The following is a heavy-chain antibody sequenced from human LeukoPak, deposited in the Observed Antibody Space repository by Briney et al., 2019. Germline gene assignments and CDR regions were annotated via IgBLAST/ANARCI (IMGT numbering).Heavy chain of an antibody. CDR2: INHSGST. CDR3: ASRLMIAVAASGRSDYFHY. CDR1: GGSFSGYS. V-gene: IGHV4-34*01. J-gene: IGHJ4*02. Sequence: PSETLSLTCAIYGGSFSGYSWNWIRQPPGKGLEWIGAINHSGSTSYNPSLKSRVTISVDTSKNQFSLRLSSVTAADTAVYYCASRLMIAVAASGRSDYFHYWGQGTLVTVSS. D-gene: IGHD6-19*01.